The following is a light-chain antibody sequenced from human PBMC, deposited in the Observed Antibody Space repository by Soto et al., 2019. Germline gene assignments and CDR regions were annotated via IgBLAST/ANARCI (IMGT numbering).Light chain of an antibody. V-gene: IGKV3-20*01. CDR3: QQCGSSPS. CDR1: QSVSSSY. Sequence: EIVLTQSPGTLSLSPGERATLSCRASQSVSSSYLAWYQQKPGQAPRLLIYDTSSRATGIPDRFSGGGSGNDFTFAISRLESEDFAVYYCQQCGSSPSFGQGTKVELK. J-gene: IGKJ1*01. CDR2: DTS.